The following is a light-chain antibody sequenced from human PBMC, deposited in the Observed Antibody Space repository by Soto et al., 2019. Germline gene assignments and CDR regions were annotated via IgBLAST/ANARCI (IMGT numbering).Light chain of an antibody. CDR1: QSTSSY. CDR2: AAS. J-gene: IGKJ5*01. Sequence: DIQMTQSPSSLSASVGDRVTITCRASQSTSSYLNWYQQKPGKAPKLLIYAASSLQSGVPSRFSGSGSGTDFTLTISSLQPEDFATYYCQQSYRTPRGITFGRETRLEIK. V-gene: IGKV1-39*01. CDR3: QQSYRTPRGIT.